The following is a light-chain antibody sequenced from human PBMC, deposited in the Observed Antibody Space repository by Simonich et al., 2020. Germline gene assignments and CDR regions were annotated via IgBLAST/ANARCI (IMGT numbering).Light chain of an antibody. CDR1: QSISSY. V-gene: IGKV1-17*01. CDR2: AAS. J-gene: IGKJ1*01. CDR3: LQHNSYSWT. Sequence: DIQMTQSPSSLSASVGDRVTITCRASQSISSYLNWYQQKPGKAPKLLIYAASSLQSGVPSRFSGSGSGTEFTLTISSLQPEDFATYYCLQHNSYSWTFGQGTKVEIK.